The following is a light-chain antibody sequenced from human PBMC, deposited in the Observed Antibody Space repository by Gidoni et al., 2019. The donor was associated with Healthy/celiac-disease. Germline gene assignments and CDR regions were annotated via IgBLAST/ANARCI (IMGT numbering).Light chain of an antibody. CDR1: QDISNY. J-gene: IGKJ1*01. CDR3: QQYYNLLRT. V-gene: IGKV1-33*01. CDR2: DAS. Sequence: DIQITQSPSSLSASVGDRVTITCQASQDISNYLTWYQQKPGKAPKLLLYDASNLETGVPSRFSGSGSGTDFTFTISSLQSEDIATYYCQQYYNLLRTFGQGTKVEIK.